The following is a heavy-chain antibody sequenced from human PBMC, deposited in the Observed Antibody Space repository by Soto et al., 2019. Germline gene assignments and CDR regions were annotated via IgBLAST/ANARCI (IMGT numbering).Heavy chain of an antibody. CDR3: ARDSRPATMHGYSYGPDLDY. D-gene: IGHD5-18*01. J-gene: IGHJ4*02. V-gene: IGHV3-33*01. CDR1: GFTFSSYG. CDR2: TWYDGSNK. Sequence: PGGSLRLSCAASGFTFSSYGMHWVRQAPGKGLEWVAVTWYDGSNKYYADSVKGRFTISRDNSKNTLYLQMNSLRAEDTAVYYCARDSRPATMHGYSYGPDLDYWGQGTLVTV.